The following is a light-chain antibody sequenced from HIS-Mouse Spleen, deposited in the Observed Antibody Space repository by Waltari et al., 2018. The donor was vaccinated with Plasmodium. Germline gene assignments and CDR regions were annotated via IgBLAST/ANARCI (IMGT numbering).Light chain of an antibody. CDR1: ALPKKY. CDR2: EDS. CDR3: YSTDSSGNHRV. J-gene: IGLJ3*02. Sequence: SYELTQPPSVSVSPGQTARIPCSGDALPKKYAYWYQQKSGPAPVLVIYEDSKRPSGSPERFSGSSSGTMATLTISGAQVEDEADYYGYSTDSSGNHRVFGGGTKLTVL. V-gene: IGLV3-10*01.